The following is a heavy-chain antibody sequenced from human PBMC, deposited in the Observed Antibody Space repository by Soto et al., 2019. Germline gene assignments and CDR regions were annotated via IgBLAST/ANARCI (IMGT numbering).Heavy chain of an antibody. Sequence: QVQLQESGPRLVKPSQTLSLTCTVSNGSISNDKFFWAWVRQRPGKGLEWIGYIYHSGSTYYNPSLQSRLTISIDTSKSQFSMKLTSVTAADTAVYYCARDSTMTWAWRGLDVWGQGTTVTVSS. V-gene: IGHV4-31*03. CDR3: ARDSTMTWAWRGLDV. J-gene: IGHJ6*02. D-gene: IGHD5-12*01. CDR2: IYHSGST. CDR1: NGSISNDKFF.